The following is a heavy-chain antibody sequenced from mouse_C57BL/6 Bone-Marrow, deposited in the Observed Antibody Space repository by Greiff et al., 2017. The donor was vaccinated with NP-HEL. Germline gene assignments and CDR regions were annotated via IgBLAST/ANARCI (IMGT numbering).Heavy chain of an antibody. V-gene: IGHV1-64*01. CDR2: IHPNSGST. Sequence: VQLQQPGAELVKPGASVKLSCKASGYTFTSYWMHWVKQRPGQGLEWIGMIHPNSGSTNYNEKFKSKATLTVDKSSSTAYMQLSSLTSEDSAVYYCARGWLLSWFAYWGQGTLVTVSA. D-gene: IGHD2-3*01. CDR1: GYTFTSYW. J-gene: IGHJ3*01. CDR3: ARGWLLSWFAY.